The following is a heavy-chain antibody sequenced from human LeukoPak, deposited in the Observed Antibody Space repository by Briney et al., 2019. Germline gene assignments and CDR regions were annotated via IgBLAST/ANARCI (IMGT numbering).Heavy chain of an antibody. D-gene: IGHD3-22*01. J-gene: IGHJ4*02. Sequence: TSETLSLTCTVSGGSISSYYWSWIRQPAGKGLEWIGRIYTSGSTNYNPSLKSRVTMSVDTSKKQFSLKLSSVTAADTAVYYCARSTSDYDSSGYQFDYWGQGTLVTVSS. CDR2: IYTSGST. CDR1: GGSISSYY. CDR3: ARSTSDYDSSGYQFDY. V-gene: IGHV4-4*07.